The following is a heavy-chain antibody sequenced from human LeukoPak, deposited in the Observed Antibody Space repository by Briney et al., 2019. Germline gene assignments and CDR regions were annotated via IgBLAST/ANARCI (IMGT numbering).Heavy chain of an antibody. Sequence: GGSLRLSCAASGFTFSSYAMSWVRQAPGKGLEWVSAISGSGGSTYYADSVKGRFTISRDNSKNTLYLQMNSLRAEDTAVYYCAKRALMGSGSYYYFDYWGEGTLVTVSS. J-gene: IGHJ4*02. CDR3: AKRALMGSGSYYYFDY. CDR1: GFTFSSYA. CDR2: ISGSGGST. V-gene: IGHV3-23*01. D-gene: IGHD3-10*01.